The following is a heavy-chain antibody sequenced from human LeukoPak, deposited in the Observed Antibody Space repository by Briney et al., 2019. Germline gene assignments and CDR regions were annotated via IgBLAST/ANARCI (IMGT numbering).Heavy chain of an antibody. CDR3: ARDKWELRAFDI. CDR2: MNPNSGNT. V-gene: IGHV1-8*01. CDR1: GYTFTSYD. Sequence: ASVKVSCKASGYTFTSYDINWVRQATGQGLEWMGWMNPNSGNTGYAQKLQGRVTMTRNTSISTAYMELSSLRSEDTAVYYCARDKWELRAFDIWGQGTMVTVSS. J-gene: IGHJ3*02. D-gene: IGHD1-26*01.